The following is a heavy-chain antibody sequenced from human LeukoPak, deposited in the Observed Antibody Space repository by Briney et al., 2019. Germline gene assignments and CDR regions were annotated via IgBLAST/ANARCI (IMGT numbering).Heavy chain of an antibody. CDR3: ASHPFLGYCSGGSCYMFYYGMDV. V-gene: IGHV3-21*01. D-gene: IGHD2-15*01. Sequence: AGGSLRLSCAASGFTFSSYTMNWVRQAPGKGLEWVSSISSSSSDIYYAASVKGRFTISRDNAKNSLYLQMNSLRAEDTAVYYCASHPFLGYCSGGSCYMFYYGMDVWGQGTTVTVS. CDR1: GFTFSSYT. CDR2: ISSSSSDI. J-gene: IGHJ6*02.